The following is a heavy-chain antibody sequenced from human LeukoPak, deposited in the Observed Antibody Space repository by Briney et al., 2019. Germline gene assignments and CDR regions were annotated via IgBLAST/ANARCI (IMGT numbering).Heavy chain of an antibody. J-gene: IGHJ3*02. D-gene: IGHD2-15*01. CDR3: ARDQGYCSGGSCYRAVAFDI. CDR2: IYYSGST. CDR1: GGSISSYY. Sequence: SETLSLTCTVSGGSISSYYWSWIRQPPGKGLEYIGYIYYSGSTNYNPSLKSRVTISVDTSKIQFSLKLSSVTAADTAVYYCARDQGYCSGGSCYRAVAFDIWGQGTMVTVSS. V-gene: IGHV4-59*01.